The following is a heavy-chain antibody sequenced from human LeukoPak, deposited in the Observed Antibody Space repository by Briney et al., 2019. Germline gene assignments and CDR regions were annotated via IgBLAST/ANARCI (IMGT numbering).Heavy chain of an antibody. Sequence: PGGSLRLSCAASGFTFSSYWMSWVRQAPGKGLEWVANIKQDGSETYYVDSVKGRFTISRDNAKNSLYLQMNSLRAEDTAVYYCARDSYDSSGYSKFWGQGTLVTVSS. CDR3: ARDSYDSSGYSKF. D-gene: IGHD3-22*01. V-gene: IGHV3-7*01. J-gene: IGHJ4*02. CDR1: GFTFSSYW. CDR2: IKQDGSET.